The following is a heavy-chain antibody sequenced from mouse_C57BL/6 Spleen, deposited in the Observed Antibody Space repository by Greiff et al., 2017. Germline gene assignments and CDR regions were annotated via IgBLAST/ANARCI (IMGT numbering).Heavy chain of an antibody. CDR2: IYPGDGDT. J-gene: IGHJ2*01. V-gene: IGHV1-80*01. D-gene: IGHD2-3*01. CDR1: GYAFSSYW. Sequence: QVHVKQSGAELVKPGASVKISCKASGYAFSSYWMNWVKQRPGQGLEWIGQIYPGDGDTNYNRKFKGKATLTADKSSSTAYMQLSSLTSEDSAVYCGARRGLVITGEDYWGQGTTLTVSS. CDR3: ARRGLVITGEDY.